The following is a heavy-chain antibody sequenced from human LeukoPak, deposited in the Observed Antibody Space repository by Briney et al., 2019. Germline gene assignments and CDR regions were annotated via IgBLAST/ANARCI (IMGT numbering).Heavy chain of an antibody. D-gene: IGHD1-14*01. Sequence: PGGSLRLSCVAPGFTFSSYEMNWVRQVPGKALEWVSYIDFGGRIINYADHVKGRFTISRDNAKNSVYLQMNSQRAEDAAVYYCARGIGLDRRYFQCDYWGQGNLVTVTA. V-gene: IGHV3-48*03. CDR3: ARGIGLDRRYFQCDY. J-gene: IGHJ4*02. CDR1: GFTFSSYE. CDR2: IDFGGRII.